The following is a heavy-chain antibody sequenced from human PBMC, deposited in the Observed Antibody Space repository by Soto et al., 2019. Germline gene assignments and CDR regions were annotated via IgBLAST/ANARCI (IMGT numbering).Heavy chain of an antibody. V-gene: IGHV3-66*01. D-gene: IGHD5-12*01. CDR2: IYSGGST. CDR3: GLSTPQGYDRDYYYYYYMDV. CDR1: GFTVSSNY. J-gene: IGHJ6*03. Sequence: GGSLRLSCAASGFTVSSNYMSWVRQAPGKGLEWVSVIYSGGSTYYADSVKGRFTISRDNSKNTLYLQMNSLRAEDTAVYYCGLSTPQGYDRDYYYYYYMDVWGKGTTVTVSS.